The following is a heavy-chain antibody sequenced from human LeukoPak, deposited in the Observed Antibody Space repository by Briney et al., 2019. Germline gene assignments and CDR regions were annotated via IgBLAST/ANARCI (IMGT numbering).Heavy chain of an antibody. V-gene: IGHV3-53*01. J-gene: IGHJ4*02. CDR3: ARTDGSGSYYNALYFDY. CDR1: GFTASSNY. CDR2: IYSGGST. D-gene: IGHD3-10*01. Sequence: PGGSRRLSCAASGFTASSNYMSWVRQAPGRGREWVSVIYSGGSTYYADSVKGRFTISRDNSKNTLYLQMNSLRAEDTAVYYCARTDGSGSYYNALYFDYWGQGTLVTVSS.